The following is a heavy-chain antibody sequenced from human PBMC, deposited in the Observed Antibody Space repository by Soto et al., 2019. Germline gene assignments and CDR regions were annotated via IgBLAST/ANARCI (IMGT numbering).Heavy chain of an antibody. CDR2: IKQDGSEK. J-gene: IGHJ4*02. CDR3: ARSGVVVAATHYY. Sequence: EVQLVESGGGLVQPGGSLRLSCAASRFTFSSYWMSWVRQAPGKGLEWVANIKQDGSEKYYVDSVKGRFTISRDNAKNSLYLQMNSLRAEDTAVYYCARSGVVVAATHYYWGQGTLVTVSS. V-gene: IGHV3-7*01. CDR1: RFTFSSYW. D-gene: IGHD2-15*01.